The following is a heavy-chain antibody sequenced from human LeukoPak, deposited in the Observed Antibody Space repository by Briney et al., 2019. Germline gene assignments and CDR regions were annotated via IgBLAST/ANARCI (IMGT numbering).Heavy chain of an antibody. CDR1: GYTFTSYD. CDR3: AAYYSSSFRTFDY. D-gene: IGHD6-6*01. Sequence: ASVKVSCKASGYTFTSYDINWVRQATGQGLEWMGWMNPNSGNTGYAQKFQGRVTTTRNTSISTAYMELSSLRSEDTAVYYCAAYYSSSFRTFDYWGQGTLVTVSS. V-gene: IGHV1-8*01. CDR2: MNPNSGNT. J-gene: IGHJ4*02.